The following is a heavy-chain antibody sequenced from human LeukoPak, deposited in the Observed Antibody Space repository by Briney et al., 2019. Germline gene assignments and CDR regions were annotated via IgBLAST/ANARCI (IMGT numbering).Heavy chain of an antibody. CDR2: ISGGSSST. J-gene: IGHJ4*02. V-gene: IGHV3-23*01. CDR3: AKATTKYYFDS. D-gene: IGHD4-17*01. Sequence: PGGSLRLSCAASGFTFSSYAINWVRQAPGKGLEWVSGISGGSSSTNYADSVKGRFTISRDNSKNTLYLQMNSLRADETAVYYCAKATTKYYFDSWGQGTLVTVSS. CDR1: GFTFSSYA.